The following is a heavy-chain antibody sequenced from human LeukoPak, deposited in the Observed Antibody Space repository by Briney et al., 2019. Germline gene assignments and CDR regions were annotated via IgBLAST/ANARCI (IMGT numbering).Heavy chain of an antibody. CDR3: AKGRNEDGDAALNY. V-gene: IGHV3-66*01. CDR2: ICSGGNT. CDR1: TFTVRSYY. J-gene: IGHJ4*02. Sequence: GGSLRLSCAASTFTVRSYYMSWVRQAPGEGLEWVSIICSGGNTYYADSVKGRFTNSRDNTKNPLYLQMNSLRAEDTAAYHCAKGRNEDGDAALNYWGQGTLVTVSS. D-gene: IGHD4-17*01.